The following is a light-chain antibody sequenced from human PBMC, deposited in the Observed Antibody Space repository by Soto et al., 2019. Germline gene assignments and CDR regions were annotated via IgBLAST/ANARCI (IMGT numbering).Light chain of an antibody. J-gene: IGKJ3*01. CDR3: QQANNLPSA. CDR1: QDIHTW. CDR2: GAS. Sequence: DMPMTQSPSSVSASVGDRVTITCRASQDIHTWLAWYQQKPGKAPKLLISGASSLHSGVPSRFSGSGSGTEFTLTITNLPPEDFATYYCQQANNLPSAFGPGTKVEIK. V-gene: IGKV1-12*02.